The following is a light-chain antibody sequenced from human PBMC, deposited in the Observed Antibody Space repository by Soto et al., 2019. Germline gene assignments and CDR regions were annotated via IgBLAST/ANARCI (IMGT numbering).Light chain of an antibody. CDR1: QSISRD. V-gene: IGKV1-5*01. Sequence: DIQMTQSPFSLSASVGDRVTITCRASQSISRDLNWYQQKPGKAPNLLIYAASTLESGVPSRFSGSGSGTEFTLTISSLQPDDFATYYCQRYNSYSPTFGQGTKVDIK. J-gene: IGKJ1*01. CDR3: QRYNSYSPT. CDR2: AAS.